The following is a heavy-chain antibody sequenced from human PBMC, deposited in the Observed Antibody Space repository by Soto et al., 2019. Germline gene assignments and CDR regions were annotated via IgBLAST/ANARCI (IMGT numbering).Heavy chain of an antibody. CDR3: ARKAFGELYFWFDP. V-gene: IGHV4-34*01. J-gene: IGHJ5*02. D-gene: IGHD3-10*01. CDR1: GGSFSGYY. CDR2: INHSGST. Sequence: PSETLSLTCAVYGGSFSGYYWSWIRQPPGKGLEWIGEINHSGSTNYNPSLKSRVTISVDTSKNQFSLKLSSVTAADTAVYYCARKAFGELYFWFDPWGQGTLVTVSS.